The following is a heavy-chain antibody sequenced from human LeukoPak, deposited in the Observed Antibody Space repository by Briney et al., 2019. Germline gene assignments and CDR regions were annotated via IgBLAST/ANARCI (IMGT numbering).Heavy chain of an antibody. D-gene: IGHD6-19*01. Sequence: SETLSLTCAVYGGSFSGYYWSWIRQPPGKGLEWIGEINHSGSTNYNPSLKSRVTISVDTSKNQLSLKLSSVTAADTAVYYCARGRRERQWLVFRGPFDYWGQGTLVTVSS. V-gene: IGHV4-34*01. J-gene: IGHJ4*02. CDR2: INHSGST. CDR1: GGSFSGYY. CDR3: ARGRRERQWLVFRGPFDY.